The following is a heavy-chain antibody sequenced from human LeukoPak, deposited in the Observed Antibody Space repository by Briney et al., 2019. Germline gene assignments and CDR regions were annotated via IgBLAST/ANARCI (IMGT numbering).Heavy chain of an antibody. Sequence: PSETLSLTCIVSGGSISSGGYYWSWIRQLPGKGLEWIGHISYRGSTYNPSLKSPITMSVDTSKNQFSLKLSSVTAADTAMYYCARTRNSRGDNWFDPWGQGTLVTASS. V-gene: IGHV4-31*01. CDR2: ISYRGST. CDR1: GGSISSGGYY. J-gene: IGHJ5*02. CDR3: ARTRNSRGDNWFDP. D-gene: IGHD2/OR15-2a*01.